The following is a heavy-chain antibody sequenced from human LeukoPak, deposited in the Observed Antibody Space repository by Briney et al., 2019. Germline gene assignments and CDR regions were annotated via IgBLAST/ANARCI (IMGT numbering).Heavy chain of an antibody. D-gene: IGHD6-13*01. CDR2: ISGSGGST. V-gene: IGHV3-23*01. CDR3: ARDIAAVGFDY. J-gene: IGHJ4*02. Sequence: GGSLRLSCAASGFTFSSYAMSWVRQAPGKGLEWVSAISGSGGSTYYADSVKGRFTISRDNSKDTLYLQMNSLRAEDTAVYYCARDIAAVGFDYWGQGTLVTVSS. CDR1: GFTFSSYA.